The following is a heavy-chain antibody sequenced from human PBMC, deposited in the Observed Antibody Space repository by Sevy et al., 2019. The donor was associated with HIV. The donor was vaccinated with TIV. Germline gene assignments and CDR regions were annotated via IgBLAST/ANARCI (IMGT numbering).Heavy chain of an antibody. J-gene: IGHJ4*02. V-gene: IGHV3-15*01. CDR1: GFTFSNAW. CDR3: TTASWSQDDYYNY. D-gene: IGHD6-13*01. Sequence: GGSLRLSCAASGFTFSNAWMSWVRQAPGKGLEWVGRIKGKIYDGTIDYAAPVKGRFSISRDDSKNTRYLQMNSLKTEDTAVYYCTTASWSQDDYYNYWGQGTLVTVSS. CDR2: IKGKIYDGTI.